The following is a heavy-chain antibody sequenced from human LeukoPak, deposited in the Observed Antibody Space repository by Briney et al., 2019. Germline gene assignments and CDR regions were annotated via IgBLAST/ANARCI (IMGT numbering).Heavy chain of an antibody. CDR3: AKGYYYDSTAIFDY. V-gene: IGHV3-23*01. CDR2: ISGIGGRT. J-gene: IGHJ4*02. CDR1: GFTFSSYA. D-gene: IGHD3-22*01. Sequence: GGSLRLSCAASGFTFSSYAMSWVRQAPGKGLEWVSGISGIGGRTYYADSVKGRFTISRDNSKNTLYLQMNSLRAEDTAVYYCAKGYYYDSTAIFDYWGQGTLVTVSS.